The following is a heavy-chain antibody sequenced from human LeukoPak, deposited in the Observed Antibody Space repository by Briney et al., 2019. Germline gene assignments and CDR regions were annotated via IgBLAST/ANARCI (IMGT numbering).Heavy chain of an antibody. CDR2: ITGSGPYI. D-gene: IGHD3-16*01. V-gene: IGHV3-21*06. Sequence: AGGSLRLSCAASGFTFSTFAMHWVRLSPEKGLEWVSSITGSGPYILYADSVKGRFTISRDNTKNLLYLEMNSLRAEDTAMYYCVRDVGAVRGEVYFDYWGQGTLFTVSS. CDR1: GFTFSTFA. CDR3: VRDVGAVRGEVYFDY. J-gene: IGHJ4*02.